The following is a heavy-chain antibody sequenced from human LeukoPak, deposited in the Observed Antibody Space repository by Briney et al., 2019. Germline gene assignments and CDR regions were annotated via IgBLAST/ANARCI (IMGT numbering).Heavy chain of an antibody. V-gene: IGHV1-46*01. J-gene: IGHJ3*02. CDR3: ARVTYSSSSMSVDGFDI. CDR2: INSSGGST. CDR1: GYTFTTYY. Sequence: ASVKVSCKASGYTFTTYYMHWVRQAPGQGLEWMGIINSSGGSTNYAQKFQGRITMTRDTSTSTVYMELSSLRSEDTAVYYCARVTYSSSSMSVDGFDIWGQGTMVTVSS. D-gene: IGHD6-6*01.